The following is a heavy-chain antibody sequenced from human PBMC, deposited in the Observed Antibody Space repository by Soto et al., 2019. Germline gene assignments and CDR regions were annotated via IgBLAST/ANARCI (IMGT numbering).Heavy chain of an antibody. V-gene: IGHV4-30-2*01. CDR2: IYHSGST. CDR3: ARNYYDSSGYYPPYYYGMDV. D-gene: IGHD3-22*01. Sequence: KTSETLSLTCAVSGGSISSGGYSWSWIRQPPGKGLEWIGYIYHSGSTYYNPSLKSRVTISVDRSKNQFSLKLSSVTAADTAVYYCARNYYDSSGYYPPYYYGMDVWGQGTTVTVSS. J-gene: IGHJ6*02. CDR1: GGSISSGGYS.